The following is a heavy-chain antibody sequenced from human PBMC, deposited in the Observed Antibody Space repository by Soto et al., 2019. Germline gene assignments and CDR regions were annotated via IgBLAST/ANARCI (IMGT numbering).Heavy chain of an antibody. V-gene: IGHV3-30*18. CDR2: ISDDGSKK. D-gene: IGHD6-19*01. CDR1: GFTFRKYA. J-gene: IGHJ4*02. Sequence: GGSLRLSCAASGFTFRKYAMHWVRQAPGKELKWVAVISDDGSKKYSADSVKGRFTISRDNSKNTLHLQMNSLRAEDTAVYYCAKDPTTTSSGWYYFDYWGQGTLVTVSS. CDR3: AKDPTTTSSGWYYFDY.